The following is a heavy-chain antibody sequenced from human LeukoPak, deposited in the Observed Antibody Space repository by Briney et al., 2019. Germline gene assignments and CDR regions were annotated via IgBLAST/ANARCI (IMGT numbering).Heavy chain of an antibody. J-gene: IGHJ4*02. D-gene: IGHD4-17*01. Sequence: SGTLSLTCAVSGGSISSGNWWTWVRLPPGKGLEWIGEIYHSGSTNYNPSLKSRVTISVDKSKNQFSLKLSSVTAADTAVYYCARGNDYGDYGLDYWGQGTLVTVSS. CDR2: IYHSGST. CDR3: ARGNDYGDYGLDY. V-gene: IGHV4-4*02. CDR1: GGSISSGNW.